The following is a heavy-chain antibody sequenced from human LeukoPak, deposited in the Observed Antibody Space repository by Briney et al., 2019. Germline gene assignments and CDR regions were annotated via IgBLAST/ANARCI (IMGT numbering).Heavy chain of an antibody. Sequence: GGSLRLSCAASGFTVITNDMTWVRQAPGKGLEGVSVLYSDGNTKYADSVQGRFTISRDNSKNTLYLEMNSLRAEDTAVYYCAKVRITMIVVGANYDYWGQGTLVTVSS. V-gene: IGHV3-53*01. D-gene: IGHD3-22*01. CDR3: AKVRITMIVVGANYDY. CDR2: LYSDGNT. CDR1: GFTVITND. J-gene: IGHJ4*02.